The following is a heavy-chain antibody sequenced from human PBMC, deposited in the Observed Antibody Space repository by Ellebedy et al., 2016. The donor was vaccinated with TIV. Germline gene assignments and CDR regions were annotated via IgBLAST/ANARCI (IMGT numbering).Heavy chain of an antibody. CDR2: IWYDGSNK. Sequence: GESLKISCAASGFTFSSYGMHWVRQAPGKGLEWVAVIWYDGSNKYYADSVKGRFTISRDNSQNRLALQMNSLRSEDTAVYYCARGGPGSSSPHDYWGQGTLVTVSS. CDR1: GFTFSSYG. CDR3: ARGGPGSSSPHDY. J-gene: IGHJ4*02. D-gene: IGHD2-2*01. V-gene: IGHV3-33*01.